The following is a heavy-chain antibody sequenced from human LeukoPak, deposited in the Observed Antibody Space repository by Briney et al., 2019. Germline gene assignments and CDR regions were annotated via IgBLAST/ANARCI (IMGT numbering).Heavy chain of an antibody. Sequence: GGSLRLSCAASGFTFSSYSMNWVRQAPGKGLEWVSYISSSSSTIYYADSVKGRFTISRDNAKNSLYLQMNSLRAEDTAVYYCARDGAKVGATSWDFDYWGQGTLVTVSS. V-gene: IGHV3-48*04. CDR3: ARDGAKVGATSWDFDY. D-gene: IGHD1-26*01. CDR1: GFTFSSYS. J-gene: IGHJ4*02. CDR2: ISSSSSTI.